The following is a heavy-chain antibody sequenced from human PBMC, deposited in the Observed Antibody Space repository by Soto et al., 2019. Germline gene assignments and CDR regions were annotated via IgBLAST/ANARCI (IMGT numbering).Heavy chain of an antibody. J-gene: IGHJ6*02. D-gene: IGHD6-6*01. CDR2: INSDGSST. V-gene: IGHV3-74*01. CDR3: ARGLRASSSGDYYYYGMDV. CDR1: GFTFSSYW. Sequence: EVQLVESGGGLVQPGGSLRLSCAASGFTFSSYWMHWVRQAPGKGLVWVSRINSDGSSTSYAASVKGRFTISRDNAKNTLYLQMNSLRAEDTAVYYCARGLRASSSGDYYYYGMDVWGQGTTVTVSS.